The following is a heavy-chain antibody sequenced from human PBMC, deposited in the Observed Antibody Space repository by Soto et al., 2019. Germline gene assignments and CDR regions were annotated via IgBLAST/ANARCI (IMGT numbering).Heavy chain of an antibody. CDR2: ISSGSTI. Sequence: PGGSLRLSCAGSGFTFSDFYMSWIRQAPGKGLEWLSYISSGSTIYYADSVKGRFTISRDNAKNSLYLQMNSLRSEDTAVYYCARDGAVAGTGDWFEPWGQGTLVTVSS. CDR1: GFTFSDFY. J-gene: IGHJ5*02. D-gene: IGHD6-19*01. CDR3: ARDGAVAGTGDWFEP. V-gene: IGHV3-11*01.